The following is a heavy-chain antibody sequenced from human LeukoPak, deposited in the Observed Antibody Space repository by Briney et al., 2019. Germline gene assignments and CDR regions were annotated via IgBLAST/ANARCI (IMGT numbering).Heavy chain of an antibody. D-gene: IGHD3-22*01. V-gene: IGHV3-73*01. CDR2: IRSKANSYAT. J-gene: IGHJ4*02. Sequence: GGSLRLSCAASGFTFSGSAMHWVRQASGKGLEWVGRIRSKANSYATAYAASVKGRFTVSRDDSKNTAYLQMNSLKTEDTAVYYCTRQDSSGNYWGQGTLVTVSS. CDR3: TRQDSSGNY. CDR1: GFTFSGSA.